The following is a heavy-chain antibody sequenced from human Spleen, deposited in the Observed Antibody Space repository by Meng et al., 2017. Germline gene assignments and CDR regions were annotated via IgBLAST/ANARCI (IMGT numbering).Heavy chain of an antibody. CDR2: IGTAGDT. D-gene: IGHD5-24*01. J-gene: IGHJ4*02. CDR1: GFTFSSYD. CDR3: AREAGWLHLLDY. Sequence: GGSLRLSCAASGFTFSSYDMHWVRQATGNGLEWVSAIGTAGDTYYPGSVKGRFTISRENAKNTLYLQMSSLRADDTAVYKCAREAGWLHLLDYWGQGALVTVSS. V-gene: IGHV3-13*01.